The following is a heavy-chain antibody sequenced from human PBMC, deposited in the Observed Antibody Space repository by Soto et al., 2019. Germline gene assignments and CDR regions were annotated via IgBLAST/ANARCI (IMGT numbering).Heavy chain of an antibody. CDR2: VYNTGST. CDR3: ARRDRSGYSYWLDT. D-gene: IGHD3-22*01. V-gene: IGHV4-4*07. CDR1: GRSLNKYF. J-gene: IGHJ5*02. Sequence: QVVLQESGPGLVKPSETLSLTCTVSGRSLNKYFWSFIRQPAGGRLEWLGRVYNTGSTTYNPSLKSRLTISVDTSKNQFSLNLSSVTAADTAVYYCARRDRSGYSYWLDTWGQGTLVTVSS.